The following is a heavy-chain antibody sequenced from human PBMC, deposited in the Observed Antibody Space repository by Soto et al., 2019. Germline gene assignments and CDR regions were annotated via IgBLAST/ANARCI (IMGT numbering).Heavy chain of an antibody. CDR2: IIAILGIA. V-gene: IGHV1-69*02. CDR3: ARRAGDYYYYGMDV. CDR1: GGTFSSYT. D-gene: IGHD3-10*01. Sequence: QVQLVQSGAEVKKPGSSVKVSCKASGGTFSSYTISWVRQAPGQGREWMGRIIAILGIANYAQKFQGRVTITADKSTSTAYVELSSLRSEDTAVYYCARRAGDYYYYGMDVWGQGKTVTVSS. J-gene: IGHJ6*02.